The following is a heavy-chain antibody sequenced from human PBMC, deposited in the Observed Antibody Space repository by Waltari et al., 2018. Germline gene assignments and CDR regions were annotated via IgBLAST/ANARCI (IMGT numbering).Heavy chain of an antibody. CDR1: GYTVTSYA. CDR3: ARDGHSYGSLYDY. CDR2: INAGNGNT. Sequence: QVQLVQSGAEVKKPGASVKVSCKASGYTVTSYAIHWVRQAPGQRPEWMGWINAGNGNTRYSQKFQGRVTITRNTSASTAYMEVSTLRSEDTAVFYCARDGHSYGSLYDYWGQGTLVTVSS. D-gene: IGHD5-18*01. V-gene: IGHV1-3*01. J-gene: IGHJ4*02.